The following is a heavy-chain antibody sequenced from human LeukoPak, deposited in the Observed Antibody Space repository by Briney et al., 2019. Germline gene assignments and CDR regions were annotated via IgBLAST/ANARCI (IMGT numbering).Heavy chain of an antibody. CDR2: MNPNSGNT. CDR3: ARGRPSLEWLSYYYYYYMDV. D-gene: IGHD3-3*01. J-gene: IGHJ6*03. V-gene: IGHV1-8*03. CDR1: GYTFTGYY. Sequence: ASVKVSCKASGYTFTGYYMHWVRQAPGQGLEWMGWMNPNSGNTGYAQKFQGRVTITRNTSISTAYMELSSLRSEDTAVYYCARGRPSLEWLSYYYYYYMDVWGKGTTVTVSS.